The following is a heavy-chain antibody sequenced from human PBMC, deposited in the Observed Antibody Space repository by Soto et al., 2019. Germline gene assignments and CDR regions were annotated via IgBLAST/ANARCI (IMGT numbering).Heavy chain of an antibody. CDR3: AVGWYYFAY. CDR2: IYYSGST. D-gene: IGHD6-19*01. CDR1: GGSISSSSYY. J-gene: IGHJ4*02. V-gene: IGHV4-39*01. Sequence: SETLSLTCTVSGGSISSSSYYWGWIRQPPGKGLEWIGSIYYSGSTYYNPSLKSRVTISVDTSKNQFSLKLSSVTAADTAVYYCAVGWYYFAYWGQGTLVTVSS.